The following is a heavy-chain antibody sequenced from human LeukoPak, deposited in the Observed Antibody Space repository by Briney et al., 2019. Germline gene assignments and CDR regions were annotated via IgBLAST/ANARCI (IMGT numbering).Heavy chain of an antibody. J-gene: IGHJ6*03. D-gene: IGHD7-27*01. CDR3: ARLERRQYDWGSYYYCMDV. CDR2: INTNTGNP. CDR1: GYTFTSYA. Sequence: ASVKVSCKASGYTFTSYAMNWVRQAPGQGLEWMGWINTNTGNPTYAQGFTGRFVFSLDTSVSTAYLQISSLKAEDTAVYYCARLERRQYDWGSYYYCMDVWGKGTTVTVSS. V-gene: IGHV7-4-1*02.